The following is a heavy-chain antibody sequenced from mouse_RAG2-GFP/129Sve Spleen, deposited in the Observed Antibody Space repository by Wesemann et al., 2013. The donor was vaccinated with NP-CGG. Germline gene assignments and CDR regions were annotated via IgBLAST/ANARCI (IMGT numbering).Heavy chain of an antibody. V-gene: IGHV14-4*02. CDR1: GFNIKDYY. Sequence: EVQLQQSGAELVRSGASVKLSCTASGFNIKDYYMHWVKQRPEQGLEWIGWIDPENGDTEYAPKFQGKATMTADTSSNTAYLQLSSLTSEDTAVYYCNAPYYYAMDYWGGSRGNLSHRLL. CDR3: NAPYYYAMDY. CDR2: IDPENGDT. J-gene: IGHJ4*01.